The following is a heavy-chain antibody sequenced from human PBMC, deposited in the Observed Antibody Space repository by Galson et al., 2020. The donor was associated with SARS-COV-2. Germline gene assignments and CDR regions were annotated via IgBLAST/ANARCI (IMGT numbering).Heavy chain of an antibody. D-gene: IGHD2-15*01. Sequence: ASVKVSCKASGYTFTGYYMHWVRQAPGQGLEWMGWINPNSGGTNYAQKFQGRVTMTRDTSISTAYMELSRLRSDDTAVYYCARLGVATTARYCSGGSCSFYYYGMDVWGQGTTVTVSS. CDR3: ARLGVATTARYCSGGSCSFYYYGMDV. CDR1: GYTFTGYY. J-gene: IGHJ6*02. V-gene: IGHV1-2*02. CDR2: INPNSGGT.